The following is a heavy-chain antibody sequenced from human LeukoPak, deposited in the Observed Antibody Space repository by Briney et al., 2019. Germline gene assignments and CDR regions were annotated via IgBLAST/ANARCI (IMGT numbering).Heavy chain of an antibody. CDR3: ARDDYDTGGYYRYFDP. Sequence: PSETLSLTCTVSGGSINNYYWSWIRQPPGKGLEWIAYIYYSGSTNFNPSLKSRVSISVDTSKNQFSLKMSSVTAADTAVYYCARDDYDTGGYYRYFDPWGQGTLVTVYS. CDR1: GGSINNYY. D-gene: IGHD3-22*01. J-gene: IGHJ5*02. CDR2: IYYSGST. V-gene: IGHV4-59*01.